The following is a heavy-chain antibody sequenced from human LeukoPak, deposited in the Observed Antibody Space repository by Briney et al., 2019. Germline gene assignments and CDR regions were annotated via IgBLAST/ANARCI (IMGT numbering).Heavy chain of an antibody. V-gene: IGHV3-21*01. CDR2: ISSSSSYI. J-gene: IGHJ6*03. CDR1: GFTFSSYW. D-gene: IGHD6-19*01. Sequence: PGGSLRLSCAASGFTFSSYWMNWVRQAPGKGLEWVSSISSSSSYIYYADSVKGRFTISRDNAKNSLYLQMNSLRAEDTAVYYCAGAVKPSYYYMDVWGKGTTVTISS. CDR3: AGAVKPSYYYMDV.